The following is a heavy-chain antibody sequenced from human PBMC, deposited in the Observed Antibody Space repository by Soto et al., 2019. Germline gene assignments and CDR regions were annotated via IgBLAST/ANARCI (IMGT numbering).Heavy chain of an antibody. Sequence: ASVKVSCKTSGYTFIGYYLNWVRQAPGQGLEWMGWVNPHTGGTNYAQKFDGRVTMTRDTATYTAYMELGGLKFDDTATYFCARVMAYEQQLVPFDYWGQGTLVTVSS. J-gene: IGHJ4*02. CDR1: GYTFIGYY. D-gene: IGHD6-13*01. CDR3: ARVMAYEQQLVPFDY. V-gene: IGHV1-2*02. CDR2: VNPHTGGT.